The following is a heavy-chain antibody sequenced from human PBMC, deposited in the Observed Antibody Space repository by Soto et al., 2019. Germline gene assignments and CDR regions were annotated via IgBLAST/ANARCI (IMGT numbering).Heavy chain of an antibody. CDR1: GYTFTGYY. J-gene: IGHJ6*02. Sequence: GASVKVSCKASGYTFTGYYMHWVRQAPGQGLEWMGWINPNSGGTNYAQKFQGWVTMTRDKSISTAYLQWSSLKASDTAMYYCATANGSGSYPGTPPKYYYAMDVWGQGTTVTVSS. D-gene: IGHD3-10*01. CDR3: ATANGSGSYPGTPPKYYYAMDV. V-gene: IGHV1-2*04. CDR2: INPNSGGT.